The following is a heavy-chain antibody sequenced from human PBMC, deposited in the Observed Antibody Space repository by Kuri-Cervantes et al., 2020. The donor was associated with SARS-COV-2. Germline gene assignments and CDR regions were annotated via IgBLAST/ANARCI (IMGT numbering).Heavy chain of an antibody. V-gene: IGHV4-34*01. CDR1: GGSFSGYY. J-gene: IGHJ1*01. D-gene: IGHD2-15*01. CDR3: ARAPRGWPALKYFQH. CDR2: INHSGST. Sequence: ESLKISCAVYGGSFSGYYWSWIRQPPGKGLEWIGEINHSGSTNYNPSLKSRVTISVDTSKNQFSLKLSSVTAADTAVYYCARAPRGWPALKYFQHWGQGTLVTVSS.